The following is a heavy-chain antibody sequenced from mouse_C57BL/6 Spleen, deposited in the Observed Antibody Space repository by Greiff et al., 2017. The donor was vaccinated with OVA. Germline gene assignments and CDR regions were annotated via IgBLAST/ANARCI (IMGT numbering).Heavy chain of an antibody. V-gene: IGHV5-17*01. CDR3: ARGGYYGSDAMDY. D-gene: IGHD1-1*01. CDR1: GFTFSDYG. Sequence: EVQVVESGGGLVKPGGSLKLSCAASGFTFSDYGMHWVRQAPEKGLEWVAYISSGSSTIYYADTVKGRFTISRDNAKNTLFLQMTSLRSEDTAMYYCARGGYYGSDAMDYWGQGTSVTVSS. J-gene: IGHJ4*01. CDR2: ISSGSSTI.